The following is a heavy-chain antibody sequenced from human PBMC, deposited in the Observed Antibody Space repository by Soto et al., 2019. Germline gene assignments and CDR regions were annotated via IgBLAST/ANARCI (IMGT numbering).Heavy chain of an antibody. CDR3: AKDRSSTSSYAFDY. D-gene: IGHD2-2*01. V-gene: IGHV3-23*01. Sequence: EVQLLESGGGLVQPGGSLRLSCAASGFTFRNYAMSWDRQARGKGLEWVSAISGSGGTTHYADSVKGRFTISRDNSKNTLYLQMNSLRVEDTAVYYCAKDRSSTSSYAFDYWGQGSLVTVSS. J-gene: IGHJ4*02. CDR1: GFTFRNYA. CDR2: ISGSGGTT.